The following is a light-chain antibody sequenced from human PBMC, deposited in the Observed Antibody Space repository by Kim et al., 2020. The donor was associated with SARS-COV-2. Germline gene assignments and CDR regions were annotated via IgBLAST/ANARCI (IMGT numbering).Light chain of an antibody. Sequence: QSVLTQPASVSGSPGQSITISCTGTSSDIGGYKYVSWYQQHPGKAPKLMIYDVSKRPSGVANRFSGSKSGNTASLTISGLQAGDEADYYCSSYSSSSASYVFGTGTKVTVL. CDR2: DVS. CDR3: SSYSSSSASYV. CDR1: SSDIGGYKY. J-gene: IGLJ1*01. V-gene: IGLV2-14*01.